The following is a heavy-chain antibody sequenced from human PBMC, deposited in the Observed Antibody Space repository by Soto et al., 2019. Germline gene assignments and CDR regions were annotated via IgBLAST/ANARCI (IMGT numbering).Heavy chain of an antibody. J-gene: IGHJ2*01. V-gene: IGHV1-18*01. Sequence: QVQLVQSGPEVKKPWASVKVSCQASGDTFSNYGISWVRQAPGQGLEWMGWIGPYNGNTDYAQNFQGRVTMTRDTSTNTAYMELRSLRSDDTALYYCARCYCSIGSCYTCWHFDLWGRGALLTVSS. D-gene: IGHD2-15*01. CDR1: GDTFSNYG. CDR2: IGPYNGNT. CDR3: ARCYCSIGSCYTCWHFDL.